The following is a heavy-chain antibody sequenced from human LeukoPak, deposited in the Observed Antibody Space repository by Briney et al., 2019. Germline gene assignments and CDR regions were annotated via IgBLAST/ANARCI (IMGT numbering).Heavy chain of an antibody. CDR2: ISGSGGST. D-gene: IGHD3-3*01. V-gene: IGHV3-23*01. CDR3: AKEGWSIFGVVTPYYYMDV. Sequence: GGSLRLSCAASGFTFSSYAMSWVRQAPGKGLEWVSAISGSGGSTYYADSVKGRFTISRDNSKNTLYLQMNSLRAEDTAVYYCAKEGWSIFGVVTPYYYMDVWGKGTTVTVSS. J-gene: IGHJ6*03. CDR1: GFTFSSYA.